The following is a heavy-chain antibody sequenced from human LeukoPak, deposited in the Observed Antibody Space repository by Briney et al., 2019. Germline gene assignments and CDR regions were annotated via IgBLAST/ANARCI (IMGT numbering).Heavy chain of an antibody. CDR3: ARDGVRDGLYFDR. Sequence: GGSLRLSCAASGFTFSSYWMNWVRQAPGKGLEWVASINQDGSEKYYSDSVKGRFTISRDNAKNSLYLQMNSLRDEDTAVYSCARDGVRDGLYFDRWGQGTLVTVSS. V-gene: IGHV3-7*01. CDR2: INQDGSEK. CDR1: GFTFSSYW. J-gene: IGHJ4*02. D-gene: IGHD5-24*01.